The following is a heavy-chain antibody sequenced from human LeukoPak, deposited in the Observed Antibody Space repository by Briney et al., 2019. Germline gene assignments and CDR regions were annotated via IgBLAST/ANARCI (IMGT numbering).Heavy chain of an antibody. CDR3: ARVEWGIADD. D-gene: IGHD6-13*01. Sequence: GGSLRLSCAASGFTFSNYWMSWVRQAPGKGLEWVANIKQDGSEKYYVDSVKGRFTISRDNAKNSLYLQMNSLRAEDTAVYYCARVEWGIADDWGQGTLVTVSS. CDR2: IKQDGSEK. CDR1: GFTFSNYW. J-gene: IGHJ4*02. V-gene: IGHV3-7*03.